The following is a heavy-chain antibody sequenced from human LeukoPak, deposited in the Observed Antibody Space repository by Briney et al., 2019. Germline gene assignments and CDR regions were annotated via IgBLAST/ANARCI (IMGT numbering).Heavy chain of an antibody. D-gene: IGHD6-13*01. CDR3: ARGAYSSSWYVFYYYGMDV. V-gene: IGHV4-34*01. CDR1: GGSFSGYY. Sequence: SETLSLTCAVYGGSFSGYYWSWIRQPPGKGLGWIGEINHSGSTNYNPSLKSRVTISVDTSKNQFSLKLSSVTAADTAVYYCARGAYSSSWYVFYYYGMDVWGQGTTVTVSS. CDR2: INHSGST. J-gene: IGHJ6*02.